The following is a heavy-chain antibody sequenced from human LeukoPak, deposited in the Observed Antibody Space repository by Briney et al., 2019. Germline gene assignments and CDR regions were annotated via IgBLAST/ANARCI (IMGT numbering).Heavy chain of an antibody. CDR3: ARVHEYYYDSSGYSLDAFDI. CDR1: GYTFTGYY. CDR2: INPNSGGT. J-gene: IGHJ3*02. V-gene: IGHV1-2*02. D-gene: IGHD3-22*01. Sequence: ASVKVSCKASGYTFTGYYMHWVRQAPGQGLEWMGWINPNSGGTNYAQKSQGRVTMTRDTSISTAYMELSRLRSDDTAVYYCARVHEYYYDSSGYSLDAFDIWGQGTMVTVSS.